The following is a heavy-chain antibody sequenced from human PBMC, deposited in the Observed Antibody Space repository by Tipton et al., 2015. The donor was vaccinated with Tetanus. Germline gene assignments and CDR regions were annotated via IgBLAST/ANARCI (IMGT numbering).Heavy chain of an antibody. CDR1: GGSSSSFY. CDR2: IHHSGLA. CDR3: ARNVYTVTNDAFDI. V-gene: IGHV4-30-4*01. Sequence: TLSLTCAVSGGSSSSFYWSWIRQPPGKGLEWIAFIHHSGLAFSKPSLKSRVSISIDTSQNQFSLRLTSVTAADTAVYFCARNVYTVTNDAFDIWGHGTLVNVSS. D-gene: IGHD4-11*01. J-gene: IGHJ3*02.